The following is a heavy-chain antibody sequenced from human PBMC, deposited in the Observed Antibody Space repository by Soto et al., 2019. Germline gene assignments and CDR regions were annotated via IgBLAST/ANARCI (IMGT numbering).Heavy chain of an antibody. Sequence: SETLSLTCTVSGSDITTYYWSWLRQSPGKGLEWIGHIYDTGSSTYNPSLKSRVTISVDTSNKQFSLRLTSVTAADTAVYYCARCPIDHNWFDPWGQGTLVTVSS. V-gene: IGHV4-59*01. CDR2: IYDTGSS. CDR1: GSDITTYY. CDR3: ARCPIDHNWFDP. J-gene: IGHJ5*02. D-gene: IGHD3-9*01.